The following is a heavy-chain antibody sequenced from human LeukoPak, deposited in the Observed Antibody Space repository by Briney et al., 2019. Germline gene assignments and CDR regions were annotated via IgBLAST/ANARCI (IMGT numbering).Heavy chain of an antibody. V-gene: IGHV3-30*18. Sequence: GRSLRLSCAASGFTFSSYGMHWVRQAPGKGLEWVAVISYDGSNKYYADSVKGRFTISRDNSKNTLYLQMNSLRAEDTAVYYCAKDSGDDGYYFDYWGQGTLVTVSS. D-gene: IGHD3-10*01. CDR2: ISYDGSNK. CDR3: AKDSGDDGYYFDY. CDR1: GFTFSSYG. J-gene: IGHJ4*02.